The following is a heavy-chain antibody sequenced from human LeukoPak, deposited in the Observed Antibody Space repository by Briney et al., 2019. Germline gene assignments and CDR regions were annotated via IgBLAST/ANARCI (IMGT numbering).Heavy chain of an antibody. CDR2: IYRGGST. D-gene: IGHD2/OR15-2a*01. CDR3: ARDLSYYGMDV. Sequence: GGSLILSCAATGFTFSSYWMHWVRQAPGKGLEWVSVIYRGGSTYYADSVKGRFTISRDNSKNTLYLQMNSLRAEDTAVYYCARDLSYYGMDVWGQGTTVTVSS. V-gene: IGHV3-53*01. CDR1: GFTFSSYW. J-gene: IGHJ6*02.